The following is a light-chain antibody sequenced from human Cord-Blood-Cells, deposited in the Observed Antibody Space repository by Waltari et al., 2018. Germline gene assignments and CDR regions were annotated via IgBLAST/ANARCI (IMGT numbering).Light chain of an antibody. CDR3: QQYNNWPPLT. Sequence: TVLTQSPATLSVSPGESATLSRRASQSVRSNLAWYQQKPGQAPRLLIYGASTRATGIPARFSGSGSGTEFTLTISSLQSEDFAVYYCQQYNNWPPLTFGGGTKVEIK. J-gene: IGKJ4*01. CDR2: GAS. V-gene: IGKV3-15*01. CDR1: QSVRSN.